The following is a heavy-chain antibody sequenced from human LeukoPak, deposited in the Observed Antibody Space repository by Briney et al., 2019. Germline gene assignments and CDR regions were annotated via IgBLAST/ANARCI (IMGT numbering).Heavy chain of an antibody. D-gene: IGHD1-26*01. CDR1: GDIFNSYS. J-gene: IGHJ6*03. CDR2: IIPMFGSA. V-gene: IGHV1-69*05. Sequence: SVKVSCKASGDIFNSYSVSWVRQAPGRGLEWMGGIIPMFGSATYAQKFQGRVTITTDQSTTIVYMELSSLSSEDTAVYYCARVGRSRGSLPNSYYYMDVWGKGTTVTVSS. CDR3: ARVGRSRGSLPNSYYYMDV.